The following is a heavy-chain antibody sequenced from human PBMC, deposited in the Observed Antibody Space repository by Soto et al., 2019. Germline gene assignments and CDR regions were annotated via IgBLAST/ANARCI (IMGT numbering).Heavy chain of an antibody. CDR2: ISAYNGNA. V-gene: IGHV1-18*01. CDR1: GYTFTSYG. CDR3: ARAPVITMIVVVSGMDV. D-gene: IGHD3-22*01. Sequence: ASVKVSCKASGYTFTSYGISWVRQAPGQGLEWMGWISAYNGNANYAQKLQGRVTMTTDTSTSTAYMELRSLRSDDTAVYYCARAPVITMIVVVSGMDVWGQGTTVTVSS. J-gene: IGHJ6*02.